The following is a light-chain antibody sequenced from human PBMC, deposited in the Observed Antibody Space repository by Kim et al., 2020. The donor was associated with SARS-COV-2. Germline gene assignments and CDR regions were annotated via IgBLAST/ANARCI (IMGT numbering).Light chain of an antibody. CDR1: NIGSKS. CDR2: YDS. CDR3: QVWDSSSDHVV. J-gene: IGLJ2*01. Sequence: SYELTQPPSVSVAPGKTARITCGGNNIGSKSVHWYQQKPGPSPVLVIYYDSDRPSGIPERFSGSNSGNTATLTISRVEAGDEADYYCQVWDSSSDHVVFGGGTEVTVL. V-gene: IGLV3-21*04.